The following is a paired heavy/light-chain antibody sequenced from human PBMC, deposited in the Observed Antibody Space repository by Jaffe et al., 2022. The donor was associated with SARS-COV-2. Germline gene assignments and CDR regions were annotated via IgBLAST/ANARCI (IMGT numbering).Heavy chain of an antibody. Sequence: QVQLRESGPGLVKPSETLSLTCTVSGDSVSSTRHYWSWVRQLPGKGLEWIGYVHNSGSASYNPSLKSRVTISVDTSNNQFSLNLASVTAADTAVYYCARDLAPSRWSFWGQGTLVTVSS. CDR2: VHNSGSA. J-gene: IGHJ4*02. CDR1: GDSVSSTRHY. V-gene: IGHV4-61*01. CDR3: ARDLAPSRWSF. D-gene: IGHD2-15*01.
Light chain of an antibody. Sequence: EIVLTQSPGTLSLSPGERATLSCRASQTVTSSLAWYQQKPGQAPRLLIYNTIARAAGIPDRFSGSGSGTDFTLTISRLEPEDFAVYFCQQYGSSPFTFGQGTKVDIK. CDR2: NTI. CDR3: QQYGSSPFT. J-gene: IGKJ2*01. CDR1: QTVTSS. V-gene: IGKV3-20*01.